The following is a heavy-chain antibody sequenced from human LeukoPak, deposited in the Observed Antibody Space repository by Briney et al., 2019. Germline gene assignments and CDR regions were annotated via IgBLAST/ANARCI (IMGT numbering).Heavy chain of an antibody. CDR3: ARDMKGISGTMIVVAPPAFDI. CDR2: IYYSGST. J-gene: IGHJ3*02. D-gene: IGHD3-22*01. Sequence: PSQTLSLTCTVSGGSISSYYWSWIRQPAGKGLEWVGHIYYSGSTNYNPSLKSRVTMSVDTSKNQFSLKLSSVTAADTAVYYCARDMKGISGTMIVVAPPAFDIWGQGTMVTVSS. CDR1: GGSISSYY. V-gene: IGHV4-4*07.